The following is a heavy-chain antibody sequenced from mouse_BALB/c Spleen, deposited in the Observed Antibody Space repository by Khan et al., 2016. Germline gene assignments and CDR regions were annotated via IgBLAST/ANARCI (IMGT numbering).Heavy chain of an antibody. Sequence: VQLQESGPGLVAPSQSLSITCTVSGFSLTSYGVHWVRQPPGKGLEWLGVIWAGGSTNYNSALMSRLSISKDNSKSQVFLKMNSLQTDDTAMYYCALYYRYDNYAMDYWGQGTSVTVSS. D-gene: IGHD2-14*01. CDR1: GFSLTSYG. V-gene: IGHV2-9*02. CDR2: IWAGGST. J-gene: IGHJ4*01. CDR3: ALYYRYDNYAMDY.